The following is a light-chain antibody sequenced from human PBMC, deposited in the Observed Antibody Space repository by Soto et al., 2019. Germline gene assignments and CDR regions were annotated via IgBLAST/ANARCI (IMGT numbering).Light chain of an antibody. Sequence: EIVLTQSPATLSLSPGERATLSCRASQSVSSYLAWYQQKPGQAPRLLIYDASNRATGIPARFSGRGSGTDFTLTISSLEPEDFAVYYCQQRSTWTFGQGTKVDIK. J-gene: IGKJ1*01. CDR2: DAS. CDR3: QQRSTWT. CDR1: QSVSSY. V-gene: IGKV3-11*01.